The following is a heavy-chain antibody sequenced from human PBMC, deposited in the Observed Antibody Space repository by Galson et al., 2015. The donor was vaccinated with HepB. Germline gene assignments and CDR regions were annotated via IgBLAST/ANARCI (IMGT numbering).Heavy chain of an antibody. CDR1: GYTFTNYY. CDR2: VNPSDGYT. Sequence: SVKVSCKASGYTFTNYYIHWVRQAPGQGLEWMGIVNPSDGYTTYAQRFQGRVTVTRDTSTSTVYMALSSLRSEDTAVYYCARGGGVPNYSDTSGYYSPDAFDIWGQGTMVTVSS. D-gene: IGHD3-22*01. J-gene: IGHJ3*02. V-gene: IGHV1-46*03. CDR3: ARGGGVPNYSDTSGYYSPDAFDI.